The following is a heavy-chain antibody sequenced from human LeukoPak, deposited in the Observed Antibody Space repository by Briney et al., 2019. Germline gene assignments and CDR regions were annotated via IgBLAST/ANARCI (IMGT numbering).Heavy chain of an antibody. CDR1: GFTVSSNY. V-gene: IGHV3-66*01. Sequence: GGSLRLSCAASGFTVSSNYMSGVRQAPGKGQEWVSVIYSGGSTYYADSVKGRFTISRDNSKNTLYLQMNSLRAEDTAVYYCARDRVGPNIGGMDVWGQGTTVTVSS. D-gene: IGHD1-26*01. CDR2: IYSGGST. CDR3: ARDRVGPNIGGMDV. J-gene: IGHJ6*02.